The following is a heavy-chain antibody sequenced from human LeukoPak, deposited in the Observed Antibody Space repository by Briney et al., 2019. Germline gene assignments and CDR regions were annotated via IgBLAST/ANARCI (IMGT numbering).Heavy chain of an antibody. CDR2: INWNGGST. J-gene: IGHJ6*03. Sequence: GGSLRLSCAASGFTFDDYGMSWVRQAPGKGLEWVSGINWNGGSTGYADSVKGRFTISRDNAKNSLYLQMNSLRAEDTALYYCARGNVLRYFDWLLTDYYYYYMDVWGKGTTVTVSS. V-gene: IGHV3-20*04. CDR3: ARGNVLRYFDWLLTDYYYYYMDV. D-gene: IGHD3-9*01. CDR1: GFTFDDYG.